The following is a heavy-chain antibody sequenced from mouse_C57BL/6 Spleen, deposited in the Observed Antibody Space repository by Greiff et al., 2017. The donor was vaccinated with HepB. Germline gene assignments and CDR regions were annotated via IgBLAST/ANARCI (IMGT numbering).Heavy chain of an antibody. Sequence: VQLQQSGPELVKPGASVKMSCKASGYTFTDYNMHWVKQSHGKSLEWIGYINPNNGGTSYNQKFKGKATLSVNKSSSTAYMELRSLTSEDSAVYYCAIYDYDVFDYWGQGTTLTVSS. D-gene: IGHD2-4*01. J-gene: IGHJ2*01. CDR3: AIYDYDVFDY. V-gene: IGHV1-22*01. CDR2: INPNNGGT. CDR1: GYTFTDYN.